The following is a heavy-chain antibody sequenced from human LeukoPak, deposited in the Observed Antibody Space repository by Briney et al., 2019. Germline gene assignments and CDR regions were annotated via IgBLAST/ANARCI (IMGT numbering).Heavy chain of an antibody. V-gene: IGHV3-23*01. D-gene: IGHD6-19*01. CDR1: GFTFSSYA. Sequence: GGSLRLSCAASGFTFSSYAMSWVRQATGKGLEWVSAISGSGGSTYYADSVKGRFTISRDNSKNTLYLQMNSLRAEDTAVYYCAKDESGYSSGWYYWGQGTLVTVSS. J-gene: IGHJ4*02. CDR3: AKDESGYSSGWYY. CDR2: ISGSGGST.